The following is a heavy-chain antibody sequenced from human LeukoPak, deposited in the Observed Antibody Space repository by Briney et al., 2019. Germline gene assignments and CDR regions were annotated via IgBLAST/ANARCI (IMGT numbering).Heavy chain of an antibody. V-gene: IGHV3-33*01. CDR2: IWHDGNNR. J-gene: IGHJ4*02. CDR1: GFTSTNYG. CDR3: ARDSTETPLQY. D-gene: IGHD4-17*01. Sequence: GRSLRLSCAASGFTSTNYGMHWVRQAPGKRLEWVAIIWHDGNNRYYADSVRGRFTISRDNSRNTVSLQMNSLRVEDSGLYYCARDSTETPLQYWGKGALVAVSS.